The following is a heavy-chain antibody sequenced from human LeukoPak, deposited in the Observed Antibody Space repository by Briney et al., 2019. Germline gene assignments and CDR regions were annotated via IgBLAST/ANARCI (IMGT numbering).Heavy chain of an antibody. V-gene: IGHV5-51*01. CDR3: ASSGVVVAATVGSAFDI. D-gene: IGHD2-15*01. J-gene: IGHJ3*02. Sequence: KVGESLKISCKGSGYSFTSYWIGWVRQMPGKGLEWMGIIYPGDSDTRYSPSFQGQVTISADKSISTAYLQWSSLKASDTAMYYCASSGVVVAATVGSAFDIWGQGTMVTVSS. CDR2: IYPGDSDT. CDR1: GYSFTSYW.